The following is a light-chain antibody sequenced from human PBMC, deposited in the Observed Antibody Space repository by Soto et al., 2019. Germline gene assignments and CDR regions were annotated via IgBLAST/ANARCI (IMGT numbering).Light chain of an antibody. J-gene: IGKJ1*01. CDR2: GAS. V-gene: IGKV3-15*01. CDR1: QSVSSN. CDR3: KQYNNWPQT. Sequence: EIVMTQSPATLSVSPGERATLSCRASQSVSSNLAWYQQKPGQAPRLLIYGASTRATGIPARFSGSGSGTEFTLTFSSLQSEDFAVYYCKQYNNWPQTFGQGTKVDIK.